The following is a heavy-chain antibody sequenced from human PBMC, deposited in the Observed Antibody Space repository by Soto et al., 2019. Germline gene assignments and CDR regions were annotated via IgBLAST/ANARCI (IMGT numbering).Heavy chain of an antibody. D-gene: IGHD3-16*02. CDR3: ARGRLLRRLSLSPFDY. Sequence: ASVKVSCKASGYTFTSYGISWVRQAPGQGLEWMGWISAYNGNTNYAQKLQGRVTMTTDTSTSTAYMELRSLRSDDTAVYYCARGRLLRRLSLSPFDYWGQGTLVTVSS. J-gene: IGHJ4*02. CDR1: GYTFTSYG. V-gene: IGHV1-18*01. CDR2: ISAYNGNT.